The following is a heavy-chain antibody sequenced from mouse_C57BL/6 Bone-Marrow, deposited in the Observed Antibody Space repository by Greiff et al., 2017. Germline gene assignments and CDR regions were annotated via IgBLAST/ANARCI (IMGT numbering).Heavy chain of an antibody. V-gene: IGHV1-18*01. Sequence: EVQLQQSGPELVKPGASVKIPCKASGYTFTDYNMDWVKQSHGKSLEWIGDINPNNGGTIFNQKFKGKATLTVDKSSSTAYMELRSLTSEDTAVYYCARRTSIYYDYDGTMDYWGQGTSVTVSS. CDR1: GYTFTDYN. CDR3: ARRTSIYYDYDGTMDY. CDR2: INPNNGGT. J-gene: IGHJ4*01. D-gene: IGHD2-4*01.